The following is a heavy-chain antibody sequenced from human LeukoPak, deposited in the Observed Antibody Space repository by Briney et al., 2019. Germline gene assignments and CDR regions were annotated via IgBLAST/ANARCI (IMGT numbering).Heavy chain of an antibody. J-gene: IGHJ5*02. V-gene: IGHV1-3*01. CDR1: GYTFTSYA. CDR2: INAGNGNT. CDR3: ARENIVVVVAAGRWFDP. Sequence: GASVKVSCKASGYTFTSYAMHWVRQAPGQRLEWMGWINAGNGNTKYSQKFQGRVTITRDTSASTAYMEQSSLRSEDTAVYYCARENIVVVVAAGRWFDPWGQGTLVTVSS. D-gene: IGHD2-15*01.